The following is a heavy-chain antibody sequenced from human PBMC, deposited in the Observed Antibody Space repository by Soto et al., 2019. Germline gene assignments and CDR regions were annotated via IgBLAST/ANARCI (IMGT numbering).Heavy chain of an antibody. J-gene: IGHJ4*02. V-gene: IGHV1-18*01. Sequence: ASVKVSCKASGYTFTSYGISWVRQAPGQGLERMGWISAYNGNTNYAQKLQGRVTMTTDTSTSTAYMELRSLRSDDTAVYYCARTYVLRFLEWLPYYFDYWGRGTLVTVSS. CDR1: GYTFTSYG. CDR2: ISAYNGNT. D-gene: IGHD3-3*01. CDR3: ARTYVLRFLEWLPYYFDY.